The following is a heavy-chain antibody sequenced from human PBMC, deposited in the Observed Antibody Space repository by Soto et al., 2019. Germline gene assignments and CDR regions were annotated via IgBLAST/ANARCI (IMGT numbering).Heavy chain of an antibody. J-gene: IGHJ4*02. CDR3: ARGGHVVVVTAALDY. CDR1: GDTFTDYY. CDR2: VNPSGGHT. V-gene: IGHV1-46*01. D-gene: IGHD2-21*02. Sequence: QVQLMQSGAEVKKPGASVKVSCKASGDTFTDYYIHWVRQAHGHGLEWMGTVNPSGGHTTYAQHFLGRVTMTRDTSTSTLYMELTSLTSEDTAVYYCARGGHVVVVTAALDYWGQGTLVTVSS.